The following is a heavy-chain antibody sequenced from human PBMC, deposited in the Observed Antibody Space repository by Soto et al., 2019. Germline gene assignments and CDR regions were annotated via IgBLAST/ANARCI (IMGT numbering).Heavy chain of an antibody. J-gene: IGHJ4*02. V-gene: IGHV4-30-2*03. D-gene: IGHD3-10*01. CDR1: GGSISSGGYF. Sequence: PSETLSLTCAVSGGSISSGGYFWSWIRQPPGKGLEWIGYIYYSGSAYYNPSLKSRVTISVDMSKNNFSLKLSSVTAADTAVYYCARRGVSGPVDYWGQGTLVTVSS. CDR3: ARRGVSGPVDY. CDR2: IYYSGSA.